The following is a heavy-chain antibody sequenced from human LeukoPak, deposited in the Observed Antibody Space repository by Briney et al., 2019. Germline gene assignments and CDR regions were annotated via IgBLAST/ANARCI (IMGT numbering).Heavy chain of an antibody. V-gene: IGHV1-2*02. J-gene: IGHJ4*02. CDR1: GYTFTGYY. CDR2: INPNSGDT. Sequence: ASVKVSRKASGYTFTGYYMHWVRQAPGQGLEWMGWINPNSGDTNYAQNFQGRVTMTRDTSINTAYMELSSLRSDDTAVYYCARIKWAAANDWGQGTLVTVSS. CDR3: ARIKWAAAND. D-gene: IGHD6-13*01.